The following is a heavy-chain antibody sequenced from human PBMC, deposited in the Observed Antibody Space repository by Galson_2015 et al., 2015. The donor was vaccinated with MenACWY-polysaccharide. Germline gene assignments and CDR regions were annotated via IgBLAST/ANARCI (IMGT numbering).Heavy chain of an antibody. V-gene: IGHV3-74*01. Sequence: SLRLSCAASGFTFSSYCIHWVRQAPRKGLVWVSRICSDENSITYAGSVKGRFSISRENAENTVYLQMNRLTAEDTALYYCVRGSSGWRGMDVWGQGTTVTVSS. CDR3: VRGSSGWRGMDV. CDR2: ICSDENSI. D-gene: IGHD6-19*01. J-gene: IGHJ6*02. CDR1: GFTFSSYC.